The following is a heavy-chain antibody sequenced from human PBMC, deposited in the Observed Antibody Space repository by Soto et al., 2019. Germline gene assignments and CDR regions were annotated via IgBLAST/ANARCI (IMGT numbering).Heavy chain of an antibody. CDR1: GGSITSGGHY. CDR2: IYYSGST. Sequence: QVQLQESGPGLVKPSQTLSLTCTVSGGSITSGGHYWSWIRQHPGKGLEWIGYIYYSGSTYYNPFLKSRVTISIDTSKNLFSQKVRSVTVADTAVYYCARDQGGITIFGVPYGMDVWGQGTTVTVSS. J-gene: IGHJ6*02. V-gene: IGHV4-31*03. D-gene: IGHD3-3*01. CDR3: ARDQGGITIFGVPYGMDV.